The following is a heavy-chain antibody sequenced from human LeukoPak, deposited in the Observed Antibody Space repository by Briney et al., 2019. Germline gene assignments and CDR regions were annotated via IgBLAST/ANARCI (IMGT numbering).Heavy chain of an antibody. J-gene: IGHJ4*02. CDR3: ARGAAVAGEFDY. CDR1: GFTFSSYE. D-gene: IGHD6-19*01. Sequence: PGGSLRLSCAASGFTFSSYEMNWVRQAPGKGLEWVSYISSSGSTMYYADSVKGRFTISRDNAKNSLYLQMNSLRAEDTAVYYCARGAAVAGEFDYWGQGTLVTVSS. V-gene: IGHV3-48*03. CDR2: ISSSGSTM.